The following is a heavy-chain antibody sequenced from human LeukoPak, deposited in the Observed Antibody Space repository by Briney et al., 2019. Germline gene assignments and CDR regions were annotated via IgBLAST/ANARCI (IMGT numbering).Heavy chain of an antibody. V-gene: IGHV3-30-3*01. CDR3: VRGGPSTWS. J-gene: IGHJ5*02. CDR1: GFTFSSYA. D-gene: IGHD2-15*01. Sequence: LAGGSLRLSCAASGFTFSSYAMHWVRQAPGKGLEWVAVISYDGSNKYYADSVKGRFTISRDNSKNTLYLQMNSLRAEDTAVYYCVRGGPSTWSWGQGTLVTVSS. CDR2: ISYDGSNK.